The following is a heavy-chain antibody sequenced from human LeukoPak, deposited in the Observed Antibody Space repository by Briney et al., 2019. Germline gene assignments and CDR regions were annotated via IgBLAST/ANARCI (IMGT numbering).Heavy chain of an antibody. CDR2: ISPSGGIT. Sequence: GGSLRLSCAASGFTFNTYAMSWVRQAPGKGLEWVSAISPSGGITYYEDSVKGRFTISRDSSKNTLYLQMNSLRAEDTAAYYCAKGVNYFALEYWGQGTLVTISS. V-gene: IGHV3-23*01. J-gene: IGHJ4*02. CDR1: GFTFNTYA. CDR3: AKGVNYFALEY. D-gene: IGHD2/OR15-2a*01.